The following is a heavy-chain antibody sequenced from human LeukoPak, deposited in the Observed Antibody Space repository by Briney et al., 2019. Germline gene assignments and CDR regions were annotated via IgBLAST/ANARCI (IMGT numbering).Heavy chain of an antibody. CDR3: ARQSSIWNDGTNTDFNS. D-gene: IGHD1-1*01. CDR1: GFTFSTKW. Sequence: GGSLRLSCAASGFTFSTKWMSWVRQAPGKGLEWVGNIQPDGYEQYPVDSLKGRFTISRDNARNSLFLQMNSLRVEDTAVYYCARQSSIWNDGTNTDFNSWGQGTLVTVSS. J-gene: IGHJ4*02. V-gene: IGHV3-7*01. CDR2: IQPDGYEQ.